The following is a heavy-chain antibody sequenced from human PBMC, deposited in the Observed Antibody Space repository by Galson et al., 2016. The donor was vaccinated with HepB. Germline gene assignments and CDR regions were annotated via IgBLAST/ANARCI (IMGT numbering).Heavy chain of an antibody. CDR3: AKSGGTGYNSWQRLGVLGFDASEL. J-gene: IGHJ4*02. CDR1: GFTFSSYP. V-gene: IGHV3-23*01. Sequence: SLRLSCAASGFTFSSYPMSWVRQAPGKGLEWVSSISSSDGRTYYADSVKGRFTISRDNSKSTLYLQMNSLRAEDTAVYFCAKSGGTGYNSWQRLGVLGFDASELWGQGTLVTVSS. CDR2: ISSSDGRT. D-gene: IGHD6-6*01.